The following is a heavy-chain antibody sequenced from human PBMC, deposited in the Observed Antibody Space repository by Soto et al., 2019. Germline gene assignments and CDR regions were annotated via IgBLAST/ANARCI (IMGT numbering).Heavy chain of an antibody. D-gene: IGHD3-3*01. V-gene: IGHV1-18*01. J-gene: IGHJ6*02. CDR3: AGYQGITTFGVYSMYYYGMDV. Sequence: QVQLVQSGAEVKKPGASVKVSCKASGYTFTNSGISWVRQAPGQGLEWMGWISTDNGNTNYAQHLQGRVSMTTDTSTSTAYMDLRSLRSDDTAVYYCAGYQGITTFGVYSMYYYGMDVWGQGTTVTVSS. CDR1: GYTFTNSG. CDR2: ISTDNGNT.